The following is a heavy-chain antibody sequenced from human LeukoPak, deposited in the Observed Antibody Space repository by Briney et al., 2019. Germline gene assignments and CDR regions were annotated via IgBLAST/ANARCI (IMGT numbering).Heavy chain of an antibody. V-gene: IGHV4-4*07. CDR3: ARGKGSGWTFDY. CDR2: VYSSGST. CDR1: GGAISGYY. Sequence: SDTLSLTCTVSGGAISGYYWSWIRQPAGKGLEWLGRVYSSGSTKYNPSLESRVTMSVDTSKNQFSLKLSSVTAADTAVYYCARGKGSGWTFDYWGQGTLVTVSS. D-gene: IGHD6-19*01. J-gene: IGHJ4*02.